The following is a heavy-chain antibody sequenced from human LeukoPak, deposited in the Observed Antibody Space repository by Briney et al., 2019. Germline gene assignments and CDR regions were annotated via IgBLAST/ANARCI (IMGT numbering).Heavy chain of an antibody. CDR1: GYTLTELS. V-gene: IGHV1-24*01. CDR2: FDPEDGET. Sequence: ASVKVSCKVSGYTLTELSMHWVRQAPGKGLEWMGGFDPEDGETIYAQKFQGRVTITADKSTSTAYMELSSLRSEDTAVYYCARMAYDSSGYYQHYYYYGMDVWGQGTTVTVSS. CDR3: ARMAYDSSGYYQHYYYYGMDV. D-gene: IGHD3-22*01. J-gene: IGHJ6*02.